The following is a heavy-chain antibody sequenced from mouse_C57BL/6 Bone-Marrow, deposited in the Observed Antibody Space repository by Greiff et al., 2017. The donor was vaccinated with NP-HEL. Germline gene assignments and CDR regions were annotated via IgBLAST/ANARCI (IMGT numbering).Heavy chain of an antibody. D-gene: IGHD2-4*01. CDR1: GFTFSDYY. V-gene: IGHV5-16*01. Sequence: EVHLVESEGGLVQPGSSMKLSCTTSGFTFSDYYMAWVRQVPEKGLDWVANINYDGSSTYYLDSLKSRFIISRDNAKNILYLQLSSRKSEDTATYYCAREGGLRRRTYAMDYWGQGTSVTVSS. CDR2: INYDGSST. J-gene: IGHJ4*01. CDR3: AREGGLRRRTYAMDY.